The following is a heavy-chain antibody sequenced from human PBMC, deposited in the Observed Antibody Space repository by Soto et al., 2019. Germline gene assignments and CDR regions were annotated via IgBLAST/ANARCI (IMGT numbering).Heavy chain of an antibody. D-gene: IGHD1-26*01. CDR1: GFTFSSYG. V-gene: IGHV3-30*18. CDR3: AKDVVVGATTVWGDYYYYYGMDV. Sequence: QVQLVESGGGVVQPGRSLRLSCAASGFTFSSYGMHWVRQAPGKGLEWVAVISYDGSNKYYADSVKGRFTISRDNSKNTLYLQMNSLGAEDTAVYYCAKDVVVGATTVWGDYYYYYGMDVWGQGAPVTGSS. J-gene: IGHJ6*02. CDR2: ISYDGSNK.